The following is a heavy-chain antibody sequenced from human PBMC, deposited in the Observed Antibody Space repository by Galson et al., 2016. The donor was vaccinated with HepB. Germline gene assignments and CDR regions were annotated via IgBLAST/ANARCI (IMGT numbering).Heavy chain of an antibody. D-gene: IGHD3-10*01. CDR1: GFTFSSYA. CDR2: ISGSGVTT. CDR3: AKEMAVGSVPYFDF. Sequence: SLRLSCAASGFTFSSYAMNWVRQAPGKGLGWVSSISGSGVTTNYADSVKGRFTTSRENSKNTLFLQMNNLRAEDTAVYYCAKEMAVGSVPYFDFWGQGTLVTVSS. V-gene: IGHV3-23*01. J-gene: IGHJ4*02.